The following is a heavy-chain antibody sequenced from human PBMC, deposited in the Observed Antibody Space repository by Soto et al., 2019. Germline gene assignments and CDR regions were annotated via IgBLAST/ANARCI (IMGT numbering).Heavy chain of an antibody. Sequence: GGSLRLSCAASGFTFSSYWMHWVRQAPGKGLVWVSRINSDGSSTSYADSVKGRFTISRDNAKNTLYLQMNSLRAEDMGVYDCARARGVLLWFGELLRERRNVSEVPNTKNNWFDPWGQGTLVTVSS. V-gene: IGHV3-74*01. CDR2: INSDGSST. CDR1: GFTFSSYW. J-gene: IGHJ5*02. D-gene: IGHD3-10*01. CDR3: ARARGVLLWFGELLRERRNVSEVPNTKNNWFDP.